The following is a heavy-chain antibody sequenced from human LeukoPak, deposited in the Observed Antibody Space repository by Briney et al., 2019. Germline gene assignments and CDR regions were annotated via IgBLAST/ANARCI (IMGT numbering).Heavy chain of an antibody. J-gene: IGHJ4*02. Sequence: SETLSLTCTVSGGSISSNNYYWGWIRQPPGKGLEWIGSIYYSGSTYYNPPLKSRVTISVDTSKNQFSLKLSSVTAADTAVYYCDGYYYDSSGYRIDYWGQGTLVTVSS. D-gene: IGHD3-22*01. CDR3: DGYYYDSSGYRIDY. CDR1: GGSISSNNYY. CDR2: IYYSGST. V-gene: IGHV4-39*01.